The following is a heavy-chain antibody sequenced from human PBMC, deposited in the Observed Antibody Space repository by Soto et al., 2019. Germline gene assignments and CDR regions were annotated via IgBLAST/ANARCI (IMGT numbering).Heavy chain of an antibody. D-gene: IGHD3-10*01. CDR2: ISAYNGNT. CDR1: GYTFTSNG. CDR3: ARGSTIVRGAPSWFDP. J-gene: IGHJ5*02. V-gene: IGHV1-18*01. Sequence: ASVKVSCKASGYTFTSNGISWVRQAPGQGLEWMGWISAYNGNTNYAQKLQGRVTMTTDTSTSTAYMELRSLRSDDTAVYYCARGSTIVRGAPSWFDPWGQGTLVTVSS.